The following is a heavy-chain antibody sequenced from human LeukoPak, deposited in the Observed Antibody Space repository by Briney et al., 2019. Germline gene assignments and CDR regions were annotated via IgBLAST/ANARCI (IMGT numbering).Heavy chain of an antibody. CDR3: ARVGYSYGYPDYFDY. J-gene: IGHJ4*02. CDR1: GYSFTSYW. V-gene: IGHV5-51*01. CDR2: IYPGDSDT. Sequence: GESLKISCKGSGYSFTSYWIGWVRQMPGKGLEWMGIIYPGDSDTRYSPSFQGQVTISADKSISTAYPQWSSLKASDTAMYYCARVGYSYGYPDYFDYWGQGTLVTVSS. D-gene: IGHD5-18*01.